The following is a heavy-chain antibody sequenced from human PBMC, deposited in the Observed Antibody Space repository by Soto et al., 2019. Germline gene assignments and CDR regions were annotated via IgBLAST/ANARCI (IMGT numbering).Heavy chain of an antibody. Sequence: EVQLVESGGGLVKPGGSLRLSCAASGFTFSSYSMNWVRQAPGKGLGWVSSISSSSSYIYYAVSVKGRFTISRDNAKSSLYLQMNRLRAEDTAVDYCARLTPYDSSGYYCYWGQGTVVSVSS. V-gene: IGHV3-21*01. J-gene: IGHJ4*02. CDR1: GFTFSSYS. D-gene: IGHD3-22*01. CDR3: ARLTPYDSSGYYCY. CDR2: ISSSSSYI.